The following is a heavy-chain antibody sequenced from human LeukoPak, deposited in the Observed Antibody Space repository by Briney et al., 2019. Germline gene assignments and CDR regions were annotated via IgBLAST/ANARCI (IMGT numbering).Heavy chain of an antibody. CDR1: GFTFSSYW. Sequence: PGGSLRLSCAASGFTFSSYWMHWVREVPGKGPVWVSRINGDGSSTSYADSVKGRFTISRDNAKNTLYLQMNSLRVEDTAVYYCAKDPCDYWGQGTLVTVSS. CDR3: AKDPCDY. V-gene: IGHV3-74*01. CDR2: INGDGSST. J-gene: IGHJ4*02.